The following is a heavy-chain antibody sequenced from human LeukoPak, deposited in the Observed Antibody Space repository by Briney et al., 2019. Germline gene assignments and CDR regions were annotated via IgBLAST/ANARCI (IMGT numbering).Heavy chain of an antibody. D-gene: IGHD1-26*01. J-gene: IGHJ6*03. CDR3: AKGSGWEVSYYYYYMDV. Sequence: PGGSLRLSCAASGFTFSSYSMNWVRQAPGKGLEWVSAISGSGGSTYYADSVKGRFTISRDNSKNTLYLQMNSLRAEDTAVYYCAKGSGWEVSYYYYYMDVWGKGTTVTVSS. V-gene: IGHV3-23*01. CDR2: ISGSGGST. CDR1: GFTFSSYS.